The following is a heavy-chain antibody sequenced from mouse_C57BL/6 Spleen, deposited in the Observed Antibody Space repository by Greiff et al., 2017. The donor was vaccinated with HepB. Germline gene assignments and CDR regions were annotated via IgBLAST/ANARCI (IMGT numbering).Heavy chain of an antibody. CDR2: IYPGDGDT. CDR1: GYAFSSSW. V-gene: IGHV1-82*01. J-gene: IGHJ4*01. Sequence: VQLKESGPELVKPGASVKISCKASGYAFSSSWMNWVKQRPGKGLEWIGRIYPGDGDTNYNGKFKGKATLTADKSSSTAYMQLSSLTSEDSAVYFCARSGTTVVAGAMDYWGQGTSVTVSS. CDR3: ARSGTTVVAGAMDY. D-gene: IGHD1-1*01.